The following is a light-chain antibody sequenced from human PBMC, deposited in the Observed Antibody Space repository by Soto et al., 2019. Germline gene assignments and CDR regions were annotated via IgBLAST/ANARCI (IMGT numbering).Light chain of an antibody. Sequence: EIVLPQSPATLSLSPGERATLSCRASQSVSSYLAWYQQKPGQAPRLLIYDASNRATGIPARFSGSGSGTDFTLTISSLEPEDFAVYYYQQRSNWPPSPTFGQGTKLEIK. CDR3: QQRSNWPPSPT. CDR1: QSVSSY. V-gene: IGKV3-11*01. J-gene: IGKJ2*01. CDR2: DAS.